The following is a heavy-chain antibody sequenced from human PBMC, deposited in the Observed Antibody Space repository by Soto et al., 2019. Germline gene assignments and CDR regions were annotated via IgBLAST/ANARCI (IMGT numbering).Heavy chain of an antibody. Sequence: PAGSLRLSCTASGFTFSDYAMTWVRQAPGKGLEWVSTISGGSSVTYYGDSVKGRFTISRDNAKKTLFLQLNRLSAEDTATYYCAKVLSKNYYYPFDFWGQGTQVTVSS. V-gene: IGHV3-23*01. CDR3: AKVLSKNYYYPFDF. CDR2: ISGGSSVT. CDR1: GFTFSDYA. D-gene: IGHD3-10*01. J-gene: IGHJ4*02.